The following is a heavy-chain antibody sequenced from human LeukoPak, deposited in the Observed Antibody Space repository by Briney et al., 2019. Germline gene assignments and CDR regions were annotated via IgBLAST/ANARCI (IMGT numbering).Heavy chain of an antibody. CDR1: GDSISNGGYY. V-gene: IGHV4-30-2*01. J-gene: IGHJ3*02. Sequence: SETLSLTCTVSGDSISNGGYYWSWIRQPSGKGLEWIGYIYHTGSTYYNPSLKSRVTISVDRSKNHFSLKVSSVTAADTAVYYCARATDRVGAFDIWGQGAMVTVSS. D-gene: IGHD1-14*01. CDR3: ARATDRVGAFDI. CDR2: IYHTGST.